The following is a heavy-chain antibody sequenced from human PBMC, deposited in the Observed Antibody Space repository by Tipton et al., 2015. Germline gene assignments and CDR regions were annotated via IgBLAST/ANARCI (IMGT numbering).Heavy chain of an antibody. J-gene: IGHJ1*01. Sequence: TLSLTCTVSGGSFSDYYWSWIRQSPGEGLEWIGYIYYRGSTNYNPSLRSRVAMSMDTSKNQFPLKLSSVIAADTAVYYCARASIIQGYYHDSSRYYLFNSWGQGTLVSFSS. CDR1: GGSFSDYY. CDR2: IYYRGST. V-gene: IGHV4-59*01. CDR3: ARASIIQGYYHDSSRYYLFNS. D-gene: IGHD3-22*01.